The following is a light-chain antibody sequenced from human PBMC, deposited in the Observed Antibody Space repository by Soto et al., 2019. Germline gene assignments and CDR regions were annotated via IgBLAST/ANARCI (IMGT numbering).Light chain of an antibody. J-gene: IGKJ1*01. CDR3: QHSGNSHGT. V-gene: IGKV3-15*01. CDR1: QSVSSN. CDR2: GAS. Sequence: EIVMTQSPATLSVSPGERATLSCRASQSVSSNLAWYQQKPGQAPRLLIYGASTRATGIPARFSGSGSGTDFTLTISRLEPEDVAVYYCQHSGNSHGTFGQGTKVDIK.